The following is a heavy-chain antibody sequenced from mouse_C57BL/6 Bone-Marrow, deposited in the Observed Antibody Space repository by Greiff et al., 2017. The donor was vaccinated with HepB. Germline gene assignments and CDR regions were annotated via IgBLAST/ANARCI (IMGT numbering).Heavy chain of an antibody. CDR2: IDPETGGT. CDR3: TRRSTMITTCGYYFDY. CDR1: GYTFTDYE. Sequence: VQLQQSGAELVRPGASVTLSCKASGYTFTDYEMHWVKQTPVHGLEWIGAIDPETGGTAYNQKFKGKAILTEDKSYSTAYMELRSLTSEDSAVYYCTRRSTMITTCGYYFDYWGQGTTLTVSS. D-gene: IGHD2-4*01. V-gene: IGHV1-15*01. J-gene: IGHJ2*01.